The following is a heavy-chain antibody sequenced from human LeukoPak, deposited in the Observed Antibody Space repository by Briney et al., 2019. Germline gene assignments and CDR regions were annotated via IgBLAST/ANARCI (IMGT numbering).Heavy chain of an antibody. J-gene: IGHJ5*02. V-gene: IGHV5-10-1*01. CDR3: ARYRNSADWITMVRGVPPWFDP. CDR1: GYSFTSYW. Sequence: GESLKISCKGSGYSFTSYWISWVRQMPEKGLEWMGRIDPSDSYTNYSPSFQGHVTISADKSISTAYLQWSSLKASDTAMYYCARYRNSADWITMVRGVPPWFDPWGQGTLVTVSS. D-gene: IGHD3-10*01. CDR2: IDPSDSYT.